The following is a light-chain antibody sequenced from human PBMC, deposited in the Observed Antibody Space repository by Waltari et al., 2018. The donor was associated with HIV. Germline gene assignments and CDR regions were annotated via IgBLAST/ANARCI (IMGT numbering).Light chain of an antibody. Sequence: SSSNKNSLVWYQQKPGQPPKLLIYWASTRDPGVPDRFSGSGSGTDFTLTISSLQAEDVAVYYCQQHYSPPYTFGQGTKLEIK. CDR1: SSSNKNS. J-gene: IGKJ2*01. V-gene: IGKV4-1*01. CDR2: WAS. CDR3: QQHYSPPYT.